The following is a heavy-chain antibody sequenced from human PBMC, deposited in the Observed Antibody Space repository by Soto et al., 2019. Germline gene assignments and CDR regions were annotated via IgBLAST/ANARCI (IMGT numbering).Heavy chain of an antibody. CDR1: GGSFSGYY. CDR3: ARNGSYYDFGGGYYFWGCMDV. CDR2: INHSGST. V-gene: IGHV4-34*01. Sequence: SETMSLTCAACGGSFSGYYWSWIRQPPGKRLAWLGEINHSGSTNYNPSLKRRVTISVATSKNQFSLNLRSVTASYSSLYYCARNGSYYDFGGGYYFWGCMDVRGRVTTVTFYS. D-gene: IGHD3-3*01. J-gene: IGHJ6*02.